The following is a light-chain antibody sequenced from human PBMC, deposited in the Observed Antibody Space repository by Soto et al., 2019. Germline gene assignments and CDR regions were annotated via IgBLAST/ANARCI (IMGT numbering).Light chain of an antibody. CDR1: QDISNY. CDR3: QQSYGFPYS. CDR2: AAS. Sequence: DIQVTQSPSSLSASVGDRVTITCQASQDISNYLNWYQQKVGKAPKLLIYAASSLQSGVPSRFSGRGSGTDFTLSISSLQPEDFVTYYCQQSYGFPYSFGQGTKLEIK. V-gene: IGKV1-39*01. J-gene: IGKJ2*03.